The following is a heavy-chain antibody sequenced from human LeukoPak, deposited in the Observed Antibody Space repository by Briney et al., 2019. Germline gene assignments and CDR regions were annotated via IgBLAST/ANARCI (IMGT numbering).Heavy chain of an antibody. J-gene: IGHJ5*02. V-gene: IGHV4-39*01. D-gene: IGHD3-10*01. CDR1: GGSISTRSYC. Sequence: SETLSLTCTVSGGSISTRSYCWGWIRQPPGKGLEWIGSFYYSGSTYYNPSLRSRVTISVDTSKTQFSLKVSSVTAADTAVYYCAASKLDPRGSFDPWGQGILVTVSS. CDR2: FYYSGST. CDR3: AASKLDPRGSFDP.